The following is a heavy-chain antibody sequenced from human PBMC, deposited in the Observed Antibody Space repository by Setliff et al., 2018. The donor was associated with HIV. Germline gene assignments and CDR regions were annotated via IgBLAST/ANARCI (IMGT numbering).Heavy chain of an antibody. CDR2: INPNSGGT. V-gene: IGHV1-2*02. CDR3: ATSQMVDTEVDY. CDR1: GYTFTGYY. J-gene: IGHJ4*02. D-gene: IGHD2-15*01. Sequence: ASVKVSCKASGYTFTGYYMHWVRQAPGQGLEWMGWINPNSGGTNYAQKFQGRVTMTRDTSISTAYMELSRLRSDDTAVYYCATSQMVDTEVDYWGQGTLVTVSS.